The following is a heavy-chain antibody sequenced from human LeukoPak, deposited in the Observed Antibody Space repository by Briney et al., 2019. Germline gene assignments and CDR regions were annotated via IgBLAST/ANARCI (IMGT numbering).Heavy chain of an antibody. CDR2: IYSGGST. CDR1: GFTVSSNY. D-gene: IGHD3-22*01. Sequence: PGGSLRLSCAASGFTVSSNYMSWVRQAPGKGLEWVSVIYSGGSTYYADSVKGRFTISRDNSKNTLYLQMNSLRAEDTAVYYCARLETYYYDSSCYSFDYWGQGTLVTVSS. J-gene: IGHJ4*02. CDR3: ARLETYYYDSSCYSFDY. V-gene: IGHV3-66*04.